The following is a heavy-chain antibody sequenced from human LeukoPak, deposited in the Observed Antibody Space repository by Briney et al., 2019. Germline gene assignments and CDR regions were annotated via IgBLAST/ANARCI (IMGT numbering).Heavy chain of an antibody. CDR3: ARVPKGIAAPFDY. D-gene: IGHD6-6*01. CDR2: IIPIFGTA. J-gene: IGHJ4*02. V-gene: IGHV1-69*05. CDR1: GGTFSSYA. Sequence: SVKVSCKASGGTFSSYAISWVRQAPGQGLEWMGGIIPIFGTANYAQKFQGRVTITTDESTSTAYMELGSLRSEDTAVYYCARVPKGIAAPFDYWGQGTLVTVSS.